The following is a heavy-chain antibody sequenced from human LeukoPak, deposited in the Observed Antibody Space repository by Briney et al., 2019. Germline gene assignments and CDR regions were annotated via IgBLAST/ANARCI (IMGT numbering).Heavy chain of an antibody. D-gene: IGHD6-13*01. J-gene: IGHJ4*02. Sequence: SGGSLRLSCAASGFTFSSDAMSSVRQAPGERLEWGSAISGGGGSTYYADSVKGGFTISGANSNNSLYLHRKSLTPRHPPGHYLAKESIAAAGNVNYFDTWGQRAPVTVSS. CDR2: ISGGGGST. CDR1: GFTFSSDA. V-gene: IGHV3-23*01. CDR3: AKESIAAAGNVNYFDT.